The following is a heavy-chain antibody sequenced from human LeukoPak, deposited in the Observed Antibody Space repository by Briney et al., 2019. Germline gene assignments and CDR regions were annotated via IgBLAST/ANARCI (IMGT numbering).Heavy chain of an antibody. Sequence: SVKVSCKASGGTVSRYPISWVRQAPGQGLEWMGGIIPIFGTANYAQKFQGRVTITADESTSTAYMELSSLRSEDTAVYYCARDRPGRYCSTISCYSASPFDPWGQGTLVTVSS. D-gene: IGHD2-2*02. CDR2: IIPIFGTA. CDR1: GGTVSRYP. V-gene: IGHV1-69*13. J-gene: IGHJ5*02. CDR3: ARDRPGRYCSTISCYSASPFDP.